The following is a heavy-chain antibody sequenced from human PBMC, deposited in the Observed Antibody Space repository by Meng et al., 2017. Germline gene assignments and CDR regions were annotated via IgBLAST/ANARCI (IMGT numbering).Heavy chain of an antibody. CDR2: ISYDGSNK. J-gene: IGHJ4*02. V-gene: IGHV3-30*01. D-gene: IGHD3-10*01. CDR1: GFTCSSYA. CDR3: ASMGY. Sequence: VELVESGGGVVQPGCSLRFSCAASGFTCSSYAMHWVRQAPGKGLEWVAIISYDGSNKYYADSVKGRFTISRDNSKNTLYLQMNSLRAEDTAVYYCASMGYWGQGTLVTVSS.